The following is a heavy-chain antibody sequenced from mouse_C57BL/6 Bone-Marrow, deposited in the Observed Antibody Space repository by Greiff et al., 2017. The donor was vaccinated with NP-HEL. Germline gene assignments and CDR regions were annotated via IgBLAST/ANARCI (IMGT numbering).Heavy chain of an antibody. Sequence: EVQLVESGGGLVQPGGSLSLSCAASGFTFTDYYMSWVRQPPGKALEWLGFIRNKANGYTTEYSAYVKGRFTISRDNSQSILYIQMNALRAEDSATYDFARFDYYGSLWFAYWGQGTLVTVSA. D-gene: IGHD1-1*01. CDR2: IRNKANGYTT. CDR1: GFTFTDYY. J-gene: IGHJ3*01. V-gene: IGHV7-3*01. CDR3: ARFDYYGSLWFAY.